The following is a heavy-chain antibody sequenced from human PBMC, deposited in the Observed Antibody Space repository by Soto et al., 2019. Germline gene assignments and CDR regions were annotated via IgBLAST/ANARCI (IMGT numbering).Heavy chain of an antibody. Sequence: GGALIVSCASSVFTFRVLAMGWVRQAPGRGLEWVSTISGSGGSTYYADSVKGRFTISRDNSKNTLYLQMNSLGAEDTAVYYCAKFQTRDGLDVWGQGTTVTVSS. CDR2: ISGSGGST. CDR3: AKFQTRDGLDV. J-gene: IGHJ6*02. CDR1: VFTFRVLA. V-gene: IGHV3-23*01.